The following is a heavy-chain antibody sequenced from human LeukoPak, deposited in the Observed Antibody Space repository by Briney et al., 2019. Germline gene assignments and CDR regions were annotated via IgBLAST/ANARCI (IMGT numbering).Heavy chain of an antibody. CDR2: IYYTGST. V-gene: IGHV4-59*08. CDR3: ARVKVRITIFGSGAFDI. Sequence: SETLSLTCSVSSGFISSYYWTWIRQSPGKGLEWIGYIYYTGSTSYNPSLQSRVTISVDTSKNQFTLKLSSVTAADTAVYYCARVKVRITIFGSGAFDIWGQGTMVTVSS. J-gene: IGHJ3*02. D-gene: IGHD3-3*01. CDR1: SGFISSYY.